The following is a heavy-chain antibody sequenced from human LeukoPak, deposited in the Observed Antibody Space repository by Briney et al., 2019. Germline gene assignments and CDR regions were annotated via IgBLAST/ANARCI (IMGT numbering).Heavy chain of an antibody. Sequence: GGSLRLSCAASGFTFSSYWMSWVRQAPGKGLEWVANIKQDGSEKYYVDSVKGRFTISRDNAKNSLYLQMNSLRGEETAVYYCARDIVVGGRKNYYYYMDVWGKGTTVTVSS. CDR3: ARDIVVGGRKNYYYYMDV. D-gene: IGHD2-2*01. J-gene: IGHJ6*03. V-gene: IGHV3-7*01. CDR2: IKQDGSEK. CDR1: GFTFSSYW.